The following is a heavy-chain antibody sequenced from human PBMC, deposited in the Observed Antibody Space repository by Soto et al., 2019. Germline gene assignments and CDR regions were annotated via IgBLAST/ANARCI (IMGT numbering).Heavy chain of an antibody. CDR2: ISSSSSYI. CDR3: ARVPHLVQQFDP. V-gene: IGHV3-21*01. J-gene: IGHJ5*02. CDR1: GFTFSSYS. D-gene: IGHD2-8*02. Sequence: PGGSLRLSCAASGFTFSSYSMNWVRQAPGRGLEWVSSISSSSSYIYYADSVKGRFTISRDNAKNSLYLQMNSLRAEDTAVYYCARVPHLVQQFDPWGQGTLVTVSS.